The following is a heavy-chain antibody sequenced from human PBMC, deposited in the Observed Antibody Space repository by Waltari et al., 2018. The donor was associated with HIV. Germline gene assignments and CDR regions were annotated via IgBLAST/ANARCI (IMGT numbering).Heavy chain of an antibody. CDR1: VFTFSSYS. D-gene: IGHD2-15*01. J-gene: IGHJ6*02. Sequence: EVQLVESGGGLVQPGGSLSLYCAASVFTFSSYSINWVRQAPGKGLEWVSYISSTSNTIYYADSVKGRFTVSRDNAKNSLSLQMNSLRAEDTAVYFCAKEVVALPHYYYYGLDVWGQGTTVTVSS. CDR2: ISSTSNTI. CDR3: AKEVVALPHYYYYGLDV. V-gene: IGHV3-48*04.